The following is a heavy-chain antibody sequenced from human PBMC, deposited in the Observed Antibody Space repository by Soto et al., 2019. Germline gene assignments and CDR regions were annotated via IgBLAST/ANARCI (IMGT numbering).Heavy chain of an antibody. CDR3: AHVVITYGGVIGEDAFDI. V-gene: IGHV2-5*02. J-gene: IGHJ3*02. D-gene: IGHD3-16*02. Sequence: QITLQESGPTLVQPTQTLTLTCSFSGFSLTTRGVGVGWIRQPPGEALEWLAVIYWDGDNRYSPSLRSRLTITKDTSKNQVVLLMTNMDPVDTATYFCAHVVITYGGVIGEDAFDIWGQGTLVTVSS. CDR1: GFSLTTRGVG. CDR2: IYWDGDN.